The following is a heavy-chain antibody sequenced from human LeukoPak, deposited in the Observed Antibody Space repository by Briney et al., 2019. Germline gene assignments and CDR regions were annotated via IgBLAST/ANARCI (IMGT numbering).Heavy chain of an antibody. D-gene: IGHD2/OR15-2a*01. CDR2: ISTTATTI. Sequence: GGSLRLSCGAPGFTFSDYYMSWIRQAPGKGLEWVSYISTTATTIYYADSVKGRFTISRDNAKNSLYLQMNSLRAEDTAVYYCARVLDGSNDCWGQGTLVTVSS. V-gene: IGHV3-11*01. J-gene: IGHJ4*02. CDR1: GFTFSDYY. CDR3: ARVLDGSNDC.